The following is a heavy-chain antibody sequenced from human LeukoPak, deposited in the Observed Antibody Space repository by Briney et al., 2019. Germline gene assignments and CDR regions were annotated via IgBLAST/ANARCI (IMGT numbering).Heavy chain of an antibody. V-gene: IGHV4-59*08. Sequence: SETLSLTCTVSGGSIGTYYWSWIRQSPGKGLEWIGYIYVTGTRYNPYLQSRVTISVDRSRNQFFLKMSFVTAADTAVYYCARHIGGGIEDMDVWGKGTKVIVSS. CDR1: GGSIGTYY. D-gene: IGHD3-16*02. CDR2: IYVTGT. J-gene: IGHJ6*03. CDR3: ARHIGGGIEDMDV.